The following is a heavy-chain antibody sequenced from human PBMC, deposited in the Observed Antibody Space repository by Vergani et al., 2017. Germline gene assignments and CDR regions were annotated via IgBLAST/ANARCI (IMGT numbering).Heavy chain of an antibody. CDR1: GYTFTNYA. D-gene: IGHD4-11*01. CDR3: ARCGWGTTVTTVYYYYCMDV. J-gene: IGHJ6*03. CDR2: INAGNGNT. Sequence: QVQLVQSGAEVNKPGASVKVSCKASGYTFTNYAMHWVRQAPGQRLEWMGWINAGNGNTKYSQKFQGRVTITRDTSASTAYMELSSLRSEDTAVYYCARCGWGTTVTTVYYYYCMDVWGKGTTVTVSS. V-gene: IGHV1-3*01.